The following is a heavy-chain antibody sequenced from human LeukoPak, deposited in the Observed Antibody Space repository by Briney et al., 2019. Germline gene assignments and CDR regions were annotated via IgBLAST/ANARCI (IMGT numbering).Heavy chain of an antibody. J-gene: IGHJ5*02. CDR1: GGSISSSSYY. CDR2: IYHSGST. CDR3: AKTYYYDSSGYNWFDP. V-gene: IGHV4-39*07. Sequence: PSETLSLTCTVSGGSISSSSYYWGWIRQPPGKGLEWIGLIYHSGSTYYNPSLKSRVTISVDTSKNQFSLKLSSVTAAHTAVYYCAKTYYYDSSGYNWFDPWGQGTLVTFSS. D-gene: IGHD3-22*01.